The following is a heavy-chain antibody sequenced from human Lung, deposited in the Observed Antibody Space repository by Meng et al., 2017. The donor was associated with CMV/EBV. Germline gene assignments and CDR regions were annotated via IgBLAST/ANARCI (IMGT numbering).Heavy chain of an antibody. D-gene: IGHD4-11*01. CDR2: IIPILGIA. V-gene: IGHV1-69*10. CDR1: GGTFSSYA. Sequence: SVKVSXKASGGTFSSYAISWVRQAPGQGLEWMGGIIPILGIANYAQKFQGRVTITADKSTSTAYMELSSLRSEDTAVYYCARAFDSNYDYYYYGMDVWGQGTXVTVSS. CDR3: ARAFDSNYDYYYYGMDV. J-gene: IGHJ6*02.